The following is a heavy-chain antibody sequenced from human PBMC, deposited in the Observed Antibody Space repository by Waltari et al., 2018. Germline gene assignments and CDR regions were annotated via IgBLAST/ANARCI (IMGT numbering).Heavy chain of an antibody. V-gene: IGHV1-2*02. D-gene: IGHD5-18*01. CDR2: INPNSGGT. CDR1: GYTFTGYY. J-gene: IGHJ5*02. CDR3: ANSHTARYNWFDP. Sequence: QVQLVQSGAEVKKPGASVKVSCKASGYTFTGYYMHWVRQAPGQGLEWMGWINPNSGGTNYAQKFQGRVTMTRDTSISTAYMELSSLRSEDTAVYYCANSHTARYNWFDPWGQGTLVTVSS.